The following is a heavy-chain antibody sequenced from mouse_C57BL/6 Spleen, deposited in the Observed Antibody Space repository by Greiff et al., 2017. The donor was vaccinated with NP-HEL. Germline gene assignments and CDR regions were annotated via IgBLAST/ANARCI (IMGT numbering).Heavy chain of an antibody. J-gene: IGHJ4*01. Sequence: QVQLQQSGPELVKPGASVKISCKASGYAFSSSWMTWVKQRPGKGLEWIGRIYPGDGDTNYNGKFKGKATLTADKSSSTVYMQLSRLTSEDSAVYYCALDGWEYAMDDWGQGTSVTVSS. CDR3: ALDGWEYAMDD. CDR2: IYPGDGDT. V-gene: IGHV1-82*01. CDR1: GYAFSSSW. D-gene: IGHD2-3*01.